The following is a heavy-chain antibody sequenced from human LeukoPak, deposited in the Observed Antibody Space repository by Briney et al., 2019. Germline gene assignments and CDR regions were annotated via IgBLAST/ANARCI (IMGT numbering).Heavy chain of an antibody. D-gene: IGHD6-19*01. Sequence: GGPLRLSCAASGFTFSSYAMYWVRQAPGKGLEWVSGIFGSGGSTHYADSVKGRFTISRDNSKNTVYLQMNSLRAEDTAVYYCAKTTTGYSSGRFPGWPVDYWGQGTLVTVSS. CDR1: GFTFSSYA. V-gene: IGHV3-23*01. CDR2: IFGSGGST. CDR3: AKTTTGYSSGRFPGWPVDY. J-gene: IGHJ4*02.